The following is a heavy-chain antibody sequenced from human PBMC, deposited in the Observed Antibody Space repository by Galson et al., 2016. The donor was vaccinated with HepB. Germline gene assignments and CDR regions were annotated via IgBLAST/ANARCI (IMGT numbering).Heavy chain of an antibody. CDR1: GFTFSTYA. Sequence: SLRLSCAASGFTFSTYALTWVRQAPGKGLEWVSCISGGSAHIYYADSVKGRFTISRDHAKNSLYLQMNSLTDDDTAIYYCARVQDWNQVWFDPWGQGTLVTVSS. CDR2: ISGGSAHI. CDR3: ARVQDWNQVWFDP. V-gene: IGHV3-21*04. J-gene: IGHJ5*02. D-gene: IGHD1-1*01.